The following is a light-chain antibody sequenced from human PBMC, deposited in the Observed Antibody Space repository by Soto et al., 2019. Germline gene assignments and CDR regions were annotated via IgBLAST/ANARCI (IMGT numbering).Light chain of an antibody. J-gene: IGKJ1*01. CDR3: QQCNTWPPET. CDR2: GAS. CDR1: QSVSSK. Sequence: IVMTQSPATLSLSPGERATLSCMASQSVSSKLAWYQKKPGQAPRLLLYGASTRATGIPARFSGSGSGTELTLTISSLQSEDFAVYYCQQCNTWPPETFGQGTKVDIK. V-gene: IGKV3-15*01.